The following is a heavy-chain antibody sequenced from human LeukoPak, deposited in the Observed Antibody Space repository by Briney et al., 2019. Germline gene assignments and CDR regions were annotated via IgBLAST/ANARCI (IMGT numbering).Heavy chain of an antibody. J-gene: IGHJ4*02. V-gene: IGHV3-48*01. Sequence: PGGSLRLSCAASGFTFSSYSMNWVRQAPGKGLEWVSHISSSSSTIYYADSVKGRFTISRDNAKNSLYLQMNSLRAEDTAVYYCARDYDFWSGLPNYFDYWGQGTLVTVSS. D-gene: IGHD3-3*01. CDR1: GFTFSSYS. CDR2: ISSSSSTI. CDR3: ARDYDFWSGLPNYFDY.